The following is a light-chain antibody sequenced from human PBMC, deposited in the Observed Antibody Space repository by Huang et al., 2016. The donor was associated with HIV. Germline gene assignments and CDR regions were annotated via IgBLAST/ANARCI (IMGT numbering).Light chain of an antibody. CDR2: GAS. CDR1: QSVNSN. V-gene: IGKV3-15*01. J-gene: IGKJ4*01. CDR3: QQYNTWPLT. Sequence: VMTQSPATLSVSPGERATLSCRASQSVNSNLAWYQQKTGQVPRLLIYGASTRATVVPARFSGSGSGTEFTLTITSLQSEDFAVYYCQQYNTWPLTFGGGTKVEVK.